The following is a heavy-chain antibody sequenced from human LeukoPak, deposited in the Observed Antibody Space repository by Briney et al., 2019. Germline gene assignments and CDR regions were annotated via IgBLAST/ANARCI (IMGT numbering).Heavy chain of an antibody. CDR1: GGSISSNY. D-gene: IGHD6-19*01. CDR3: ARAGSGWVLDY. J-gene: IGHJ4*02. CDR2: ICSGGST. V-gene: IGHV4-59*01. Sequence: PSETLSLTCTVSGGSISSNYWSWVRQPPGKGLEWIGYICSGGSTNYNPSLKSRLTISEDTSKTQFSLGLSSVTAADTAVYFCARAGSGWVLDYWGQGILVTVSS.